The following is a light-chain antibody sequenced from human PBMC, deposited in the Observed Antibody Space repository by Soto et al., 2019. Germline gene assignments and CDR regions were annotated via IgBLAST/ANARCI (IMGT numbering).Light chain of an antibody. J-gene: IGKJ4*01. CDR1: QSLESS. V-gene: IGKV3-11*01. CDR3: QQRIRWPLT. CDR2: DAS. Sequence: VLPQSPATLSLSPGQRATLSWRASQSLESSLVWYQQKPGQAPRLLIYDASNRVTGIPARFSGSGSGTDFTLTISSLQPADFAIYYCQQRIRWPLTVGGGAKVDI.